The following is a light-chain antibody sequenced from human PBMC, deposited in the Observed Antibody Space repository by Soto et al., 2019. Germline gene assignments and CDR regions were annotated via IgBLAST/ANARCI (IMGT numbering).Light chain of an antibody. Sequence: QSVLTQPPSESDAPGQRVTISCTGSSSNIGAGYEAHWYQQVPGTAPKLLIYENNNRPSGVPDRFSGSKSGTSASLAITGLQAEDEAEYYCQSYGSSLSGYVFGTGTKVTVL. J-gene: IGLJ1*01. CDR3: QSYGSSLSGYV. CDR2: ENN. V-gene: IGLV1-40*01. CDR1: SSNIGAGYE.